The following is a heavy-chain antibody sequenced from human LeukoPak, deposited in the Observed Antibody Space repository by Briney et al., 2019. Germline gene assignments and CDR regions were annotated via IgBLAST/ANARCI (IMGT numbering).Heavy chain of an antibody. D-gene: IGHD5-12*01. V-gene: IGHV3-21*01. CDR1: GFTFSIYS. J-gene: IGHJ4*02. Sequence: PGGSLRLSCAASGFTFSIYSMNWVRQAPGKGLEWLSSITSSSNYIYYADSVKGRFTISRDNVQNSLYLQMNSLRAEDTAMYYCARASYSGYDSDYWGQGTLVTVSA. CDR3: ARASYSGYDSDY. CDR2: ITSSSNYI.